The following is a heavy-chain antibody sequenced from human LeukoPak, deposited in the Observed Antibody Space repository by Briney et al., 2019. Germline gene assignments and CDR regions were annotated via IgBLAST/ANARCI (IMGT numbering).Heavy chain of an antibody. D-gene: IGHD2-21*02. J-gene: IGHJ3*02. Sequence: GGSLRLSCAASGFTFSSYSMNWVRQAPGKGLEWVSSISSSSSYIYYADSVEGRFTISRDNAKNSLYLQMNSLRAEDTAVYYCARELAYCGGDCYNAFDIWGQGTMVTVSS. CDR3: ARELAYCGGDCYNAFDI. V-gene: IGHV3-21*01. CDR2: ISSSSSYI. CDR1: GFTFSSYS.